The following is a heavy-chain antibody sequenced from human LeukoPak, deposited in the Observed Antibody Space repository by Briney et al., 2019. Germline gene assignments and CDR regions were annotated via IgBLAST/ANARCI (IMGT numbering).Heavy chain of an antibody. CDR2: IRYDGSNK. D-gene: IGHD3-22*01. J-gene: IGHJ4*02. Sequence: GRSLRLSCAASGFTFSSYGMHWVRQAPGKWLGWVAFIRYDGSNKYYADYVKGRFTISRDNSKNTLYLQMNSLRAEDTAVYYCARDQRGYYDLWGSGFFDYWGQGTLVTVSS. CDR1: GFTFSSYG. V-gene: IGHV3-30*02. CDR3: ARDQRGYYDLWGSGFFDY.